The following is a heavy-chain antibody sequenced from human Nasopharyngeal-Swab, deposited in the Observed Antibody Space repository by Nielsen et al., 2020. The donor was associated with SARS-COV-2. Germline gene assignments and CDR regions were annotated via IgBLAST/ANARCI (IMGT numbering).Heavy chain of an antibody. CDR3: ARDGGDIVLMVYDNAYYGMDV. Sequence: ASVKVSCKVSGYTLTELSMHWVRQAPGKGLEWMGGFDPEDGETIYAQKFQGRVTMTEDTSTGTAYMELSSLRSEDTAVYYCARDGGDIVLMVYDNAYYGMDVWGQGTTVTVSS. D-gene: IGHD2-8*01. J-gene: IGHJ6*02. V-gene: IGHV1-24*01. CDR1: GYTLTELS. CDR2: FDPEDGET.